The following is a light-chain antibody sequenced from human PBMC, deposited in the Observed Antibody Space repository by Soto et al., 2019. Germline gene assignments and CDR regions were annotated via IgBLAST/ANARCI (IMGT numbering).Light chain of an antibody. V-gene: IGLV2-11*01. CDR2: DVG. Sequence: QSALTQPASVSGSPGQSITISCTGSSSDVGGYNYVSWYQQYPAKAPKVMIYDVGRRPSGVPDRFSGSKSGNTASLTISGLQAEDEAVYFCCSYAGNKTVVFGGGTKVTVL. CDR3: CSYAGNKTVV. J-gene: IGLJ3*02. CDR1: SSDVGGYNY.